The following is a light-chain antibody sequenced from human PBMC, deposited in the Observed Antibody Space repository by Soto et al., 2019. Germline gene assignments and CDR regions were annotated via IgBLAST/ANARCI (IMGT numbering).Light chain of an antibody. V-gene: IGKV3-20*01. CDR3: QQYDNWPLT. CDR2: GAS. CDR1: QSVSNNY. Sequence: EIVLTQSPGTLSLSPGERATLSCSASQSVSNNYLAWYQQKPGQAPRLLIYGASNRATGIPDRFSGSGSGTDFTLTISRLEPEDFAVYYCQQYDNWPLTFGGGTKVDIK. J-gene: IGKJ4*01.